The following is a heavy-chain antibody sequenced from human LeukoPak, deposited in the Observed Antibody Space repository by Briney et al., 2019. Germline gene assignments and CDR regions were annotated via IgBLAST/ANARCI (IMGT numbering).Heavy chain of an antibody. Sequence: SGRSLRLSCAASGFTFSSYAMHWVRQAPGKGLEWVAVISYDGSNKYYADSVKGRFTISRDNSKNTLYLQMNSLRAEDTAVYYCARDLVGATYYFDYWGQGTLVTVSS. V-gene: IGHV3-30-3*01. J-gene: IGHJ4*02. CDR1: GFTFSSYA. CDR3: ARDLVGATYYFDY. D-gene: IGHD1-26*01. CDR2: ISYDGSNK.